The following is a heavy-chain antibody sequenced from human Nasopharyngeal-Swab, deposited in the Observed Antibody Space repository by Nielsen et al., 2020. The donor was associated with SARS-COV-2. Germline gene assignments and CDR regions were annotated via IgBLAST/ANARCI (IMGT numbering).Heavy chain of an antibody. D-gene: IGHD2-2*03. CDR3: LRGMAGYGWFDP. Sequence: GESLKISCAASGFSISGYWMHWVRQAPGKGLVWVSRISSDGDANYADSATGRFTISRDNAKNTVYLQMNSLRDEDTAVYYCLRGMAGYGWFDPWGQGILVTVSS. CDR2: ISSDGDA. V-gene: IGHV3-74*01. CDR1: GFSISGYW. J-gene: IGHJ5*02.